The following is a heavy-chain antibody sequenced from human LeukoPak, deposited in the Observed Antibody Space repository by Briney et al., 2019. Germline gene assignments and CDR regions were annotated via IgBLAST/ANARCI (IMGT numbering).Heavy chain of an antibody. V-gene: IGHV1-69*04. J-gene: IGHJ3*02. Sequence: SVKVSCKASGGTFSSYAISWVRQAPGQGLEWMGRIIPILGIANYAQKFQGRVTITADKSTSTAYMELSSLRSEDTAVYYCARGDAIVGAQDDAFDIWGQGTMVTVSS. D-gene: IGHD1-26*01. CDR3: ARGDAIVGAQDDAFDI. CDR1: GGTFSSYA. CDR2: IIPILGIA.